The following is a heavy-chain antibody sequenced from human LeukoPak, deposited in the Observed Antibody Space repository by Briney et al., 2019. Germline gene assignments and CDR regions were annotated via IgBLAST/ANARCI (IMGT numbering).Heavy chain of an antibody. CDR3: ARLLIVGATTDAFDI. V-gene: IGHV5-51*01. Sequence: RGEALKISRKGSGYSFSSYWLGWGRQMPGKGLEGMGIIYVGDSDTRSSPSIQVKVTISTDKSISTAYLQLSSLKASDTAMYYYARLLIVGATTDAFDIWGQGTMVTVSS. CDR1: GYSFSSYW. D-gene: IGHD1-26*01. J-gene: IGHJ3*02. CDR2: IYVGDSDT.